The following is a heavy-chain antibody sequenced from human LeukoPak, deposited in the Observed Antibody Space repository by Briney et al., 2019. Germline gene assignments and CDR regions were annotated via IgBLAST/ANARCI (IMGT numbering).Heavy chain of an antibody. J-gene: IGHJ6*03. CDR2: IYYSGST. CDR1: GGSISSYY. V-gene: IGHV4-59*08. Sequence: PSETLSLTCTVSGGSISSYYWSWIRQPPGKGLEWIGYIYYSGSTNYNPSLKSRVTISVDTSKNQFSLKLSSETAADTAVYYCAGSTSRRGGYYYYYYMDVWGKGTTVTVSS. D-gene: IGHD2-2*01. CDR3: AGSTSRRGGYYYYYYMDV.